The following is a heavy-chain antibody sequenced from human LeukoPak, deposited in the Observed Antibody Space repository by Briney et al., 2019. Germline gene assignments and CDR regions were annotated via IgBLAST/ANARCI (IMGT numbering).Heavy chain of an antibody. CDR3: ATSIREMATISY. J-gene: IGHJ4*02. V-gene: IGHV3-23*01. Sequence: GGSLRLSCVASGFAFSTFAMSWVRQAPGKGLEWVSTISGSGDNTYYADSVRDRFTISRDNSKNTLYLQMDSLRAEDTAVYYCATSIREMATISYWGQGTLVTVSS. CDR2: ISGSGDNT. CDR1: GFAFSTFA. D-gene: IGHD5-24*01.